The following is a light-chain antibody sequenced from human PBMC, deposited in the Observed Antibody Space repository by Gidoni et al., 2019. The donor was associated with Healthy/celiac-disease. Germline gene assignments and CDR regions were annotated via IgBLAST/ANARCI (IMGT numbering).Light chain of an antibody. J-gene: IGLJ2*01. Sequence: SYELTQPPSVSVSPGQTASITCSGDKLADKYACWYQQKPGQSPVLVIYQDSQRPSGIPERFSGSNSENTATLTISGTQAMDEADYYCQAWDSSTAVFGGGTKLTVL. CDR1: KLADKY. CDR2: QDS. V-gene: IGLV3-1*01. CDR3: QAWDSSTAV.